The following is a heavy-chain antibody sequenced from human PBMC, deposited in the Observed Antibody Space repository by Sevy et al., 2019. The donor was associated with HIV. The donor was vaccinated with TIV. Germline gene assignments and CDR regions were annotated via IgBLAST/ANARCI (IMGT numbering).Heavy chain of an antibody. CDR3: AKDITIFGVVIIYLFDY. V-gene: IGHV3-30*02. Sequence: GGSLRLSCAASGFTFSSYGMRWVRQAPGKGLEWVAFIRYDGSNKYYADSVKGRFTISRDNSKNTLYLQMNSLRAEDTAVYYCAKDITIFGVVIIYLFDYWGQGTLVTVSS. CDR2: IRYDGSNK. J-gene: IGHJ4*02. CDR1: GFTFSSYG. D-gene: IGHD3-3*01.